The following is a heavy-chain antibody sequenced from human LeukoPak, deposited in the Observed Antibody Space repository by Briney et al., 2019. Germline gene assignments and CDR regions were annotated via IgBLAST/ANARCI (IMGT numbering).Heavy chain of an antibody. CDR3: ARVLSYYETDAFDI. D-gene: IGHD3-22*01. CDR2: ISSSGSVM. V-gene: IGHV3-48*03. J-gene: IGHJ3*02. CDR1: GFTFSSYE. Sequence: GGSLRLSCAAFGFTFSSYEMNWVRQAPGKGLEWVSYISSSGSVMYYADSVKGRFTISRDNAKNSLYLQMNSPRAEDTAVYYCARVLSYYETDAFDIWGQGTMVTVSS.